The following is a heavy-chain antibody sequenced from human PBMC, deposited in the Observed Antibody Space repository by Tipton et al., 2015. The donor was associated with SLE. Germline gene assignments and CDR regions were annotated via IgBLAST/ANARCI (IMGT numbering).Heavy chain of an antibody. D-gene: IGHD3-3*01. Sequence: TLSLTCTVSGGSISPHYWSWIRQSPGKGLEWIGCVCNSESRSGGTYYNPSLKSRGTISVDTSKHEFSLEVTSVTAADTAVYYCARLKRDADFWNYYYYYYMDVWGKGTTVAVSS. V-gene: IGHV4-59*08. CDR2: VCNSESRSGGT. CDR3: ARLKRDADFWNYYYYYYMDV. CDR1: GGSISPHY. J-gene: IGHJ6*03.